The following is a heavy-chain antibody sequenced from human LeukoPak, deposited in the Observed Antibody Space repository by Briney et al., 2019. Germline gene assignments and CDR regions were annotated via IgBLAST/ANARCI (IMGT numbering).Heavy chain of an antibody. V-gene: IGHV4-31*03. CDR3: ARERNGEAFDY. Sequence: PSETLSLTCTVSGGSISSGGYYWSWIRQHPGKGLGWIGYIYYSGSTYYNPSLKSRVTISVDTSKNQFSLKLSSVTAADTAVYYCARERNGEAFDYWGQGTLVTVSS. CDR1: GGSISSGGYY. CDR2: IYYSGST. J-gene: IGHJ4*02. D-gene: IGHD1-1*01.